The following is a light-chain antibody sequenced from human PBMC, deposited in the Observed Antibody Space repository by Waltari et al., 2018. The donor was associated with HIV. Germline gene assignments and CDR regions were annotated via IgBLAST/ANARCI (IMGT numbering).Light chain of an antibody. CDR2: GAS. J-gene: IGKJ3*01. CDR1: QDISTY. V-gene: IGKV1-33*01. Sequence: DIQMTQSPSSLSASVGDRVTITCQASQDISTYLNWYQQKPGKAPKLLIYGASNLETGVPSRFSGSGSGTDFTFTISRLQPEDIAAYYCQQYDNLPFTFGPGTKVDIK. CDR3: QQYDNLPFT.